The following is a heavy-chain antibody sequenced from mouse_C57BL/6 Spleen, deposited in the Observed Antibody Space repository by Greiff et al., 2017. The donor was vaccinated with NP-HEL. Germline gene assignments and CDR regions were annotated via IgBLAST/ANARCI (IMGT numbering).Heavy chain of an antibody. D-gene: IGHD1-1*02. CDR2: IYPGSGNT. V-gene: IGHV1-66*01. J-gene: IGHJ3*01. CDR3: ARAFGGYPAWFAY. Sequence: VQLQQSGPELVKPGASVKISCKASGYSFTSYYIHWVKQRPGQGLEWIGWIYPGSGNTKYNEKFKGKATLTADTSSSTAYMQLSSLTSEDSAVYYCARAFGGYPAWFAYWGQGTLVTVSA. CDR1: GYSFTSYY.